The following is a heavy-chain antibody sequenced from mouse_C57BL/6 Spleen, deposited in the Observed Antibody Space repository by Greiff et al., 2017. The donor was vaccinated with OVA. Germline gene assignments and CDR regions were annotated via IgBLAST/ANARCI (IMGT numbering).Heavy chain of an antibody. D-gene: IGHD3-2*02. CDR3: ARRCSSCFDY. CDR2: IDPSDSYT. J-gene: IGHJ2*01. V-gene: IGHV1-69*01. CDR1: GYTFTSYW. Sequence: QVQLQQPGAELVMPGASVKLSCKASGYTFTSYWMHWVKQRPGQGLEWIGEIDPSDSYTNYNQKFKGKSTLTVDKSSSTAYMQLSSLTSEDSAVYYWARRCSSCFDYWGQGTTLTVSS.